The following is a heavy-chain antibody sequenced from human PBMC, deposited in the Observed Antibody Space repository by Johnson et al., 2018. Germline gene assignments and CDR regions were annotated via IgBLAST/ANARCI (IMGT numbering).Heavy chain of an antibody. CDR2: ISYDGSNK. Sequence: QVQLVESGGGVVQXGRSLRLXCAASGFTFSSYGMHWVRQAPGKGLEWVAVISYDGSNKYYADSVKGRFTISRDNSKNTLYLPMNSLSAEDTAVYYCAKPFITMIGVAYYMDGWGKGTTVTVSS. J-gene: IGHJ6*03. V-gene: IGHV3-30*18. CDR1: GFTFSSYG. CDR3: AKPFITMIGVAYYMDG. D-gene: IGHD3-22*01.